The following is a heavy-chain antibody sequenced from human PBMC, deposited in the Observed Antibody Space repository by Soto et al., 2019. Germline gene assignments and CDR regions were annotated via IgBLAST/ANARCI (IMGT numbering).Heavy chain of an antibody. J-gene: IGHJ4*02. CDR1: GGPISTYY. CDR3: ARSSTSANYFDY. Sequence: PSETLSLTCNVSGGPISTYYWSWIRQPPGKGLEWIGYIYYSGSADYNPSLKSRVTISVDTSKNQFSLKLNSVTAAVTAVYYCARSSTSANYFDYWGQGTLVTVSS. V-gene: IGHV4-59*01. CDR2: IYYSGSA. D-gene: IGHD2-2*01.